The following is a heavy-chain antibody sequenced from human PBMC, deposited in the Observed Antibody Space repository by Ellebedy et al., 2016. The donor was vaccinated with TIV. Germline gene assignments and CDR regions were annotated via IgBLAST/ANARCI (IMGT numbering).Heavy chain of an antibody. CDR2: IYYSVST. CDR3: ARHEPMVRGVNFAY. CDR1: GGSISSGDYY. D-gene: IGHD3-10*01. J-gene: IGHJ4*02. Sequence: MPSETLSLTCTVSGGSISSGDYYWSWIRQPPGKGLEWIGYIYYSVSTNYNPSLKSRVTISVDTSKNQFSLKLSSVTAADTAVYYCARHEPMVRGVNFAYWGQGTLVTVSS. V-gene: IGHV4-61*08.